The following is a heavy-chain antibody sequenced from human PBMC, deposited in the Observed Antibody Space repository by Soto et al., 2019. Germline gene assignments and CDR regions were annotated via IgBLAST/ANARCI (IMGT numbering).Heavy chain of an antibody. Sequence: GGSLRLSCAASGFSFSNYGVNWVRQPLGKGLEWVAVISNDGSTQYYADSVKGRFTISRDNSKNTLSLQMNSLRPEDTAIYYCHLDEYDDFWGQGALVTVSS. CDR1: GFSFSNYG. D-gene: IGHD1-1*01. V-gene: IGHV3-30*03. J-gene: IGHJ4*02. CDR3: HLDEYDDF. CDR2: ISNDGSTQ.